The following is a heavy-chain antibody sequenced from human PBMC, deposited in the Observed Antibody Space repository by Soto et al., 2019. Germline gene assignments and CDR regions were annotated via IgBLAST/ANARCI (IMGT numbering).Heavy chain of an antibody. D-gene: IGHD6-19*01. CDR2: IIPIYASP. J-gene: IGHJ4*02. CDR1: GGTFSSNA. Sequence: QVQLVQSGAEVKKPGSSVKVSCKASGGTFSSNAISWVRQAPGQGLEWVGGIIPIYASPNYAQNFQGRVTVTADKATSTAYLELSRLKFADSAIYYCAVAVTGSRSPLAHWGQGTLVIASS. V-gene: IGHV1-69*06. CDR3: AVAVTGSRSPLAH.